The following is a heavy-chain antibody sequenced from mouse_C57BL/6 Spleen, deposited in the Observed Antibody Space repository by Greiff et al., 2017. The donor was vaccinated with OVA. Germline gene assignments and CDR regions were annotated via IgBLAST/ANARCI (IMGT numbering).Heavy chain of an antibody. J-gene: IGHJ2*01. V-gene: IGHV3-6*01. CDR3: ARSNGD. CDR2: ISYDGSN. Sequence: VQLQQSGPGLVKPSQSLSLTCSVTGYSITSGYYCNWIRQFPGNKLEWVGYISYDGSNNYNPSLKNRISITRDTSKNQFFLKLNSVTTEDTATYYCARSNGDWGQGTTLTVSS. CDR1: GYSITSGYY.